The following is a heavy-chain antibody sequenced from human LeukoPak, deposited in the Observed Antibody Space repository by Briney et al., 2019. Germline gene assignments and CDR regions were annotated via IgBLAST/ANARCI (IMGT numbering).Heavy chain of an antibody. CDR2: INPNSGGT. V-gene: IGHV1-2*02. CDR3: ARVSKGYCGGYCYSDY. Sequence: ASVKVSCKASGYTFTGYYMHWVRQAPGQGLEWMGWINPNSGGTNYAQKFRGRVTMTRDTSITTAYMDLSSLRSDDTALYYCARVSKGYCGGYCYSDYWGQGTLVTVSS. CDR1: GYTFTGYY. D-gene: IGHD2-21*02. J-gene: IGHJ4*02.